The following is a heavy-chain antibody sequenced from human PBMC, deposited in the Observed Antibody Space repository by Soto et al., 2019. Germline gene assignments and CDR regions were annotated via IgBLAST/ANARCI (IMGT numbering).Heavy chain of an antibody. CDR1: GGTFSSYA. J-gene: IGHJ3*02. Sequence: SVKVSCKASGGTFSSYAISWVRQAPGQGLEWMGGIIPIFGTANYAQKFQGRVTITADKSTSTAYMELSSLRSEDTAVYYCARSPWGYDSRGFLDASDIWGPGXMLTLS. CDR2: IIPIFGTA. V-gene: IGHV1-69*06. CDR3: ARSPWGYDSRGFLDASDI. D-gene: IGHD3-22*01.